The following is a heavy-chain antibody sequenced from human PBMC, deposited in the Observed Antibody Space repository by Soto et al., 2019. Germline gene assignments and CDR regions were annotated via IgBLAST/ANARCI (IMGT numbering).Heavy chain of an antibody. Sequence: QVQLLESGPGLVKPSETLPLTCTVSGGSISSHYWSWIRQPPGKGLEWIGYMYYSGTPNYNPSLKSRVTISVDTSKNQFSLKLSSVTAADTAVYYCARRITDGYTDAFDIWGQGTMVTVSS. J-gene: IGHJ3*02. D-gene: IGHD2-2*02. CDR1: GGSISSHY. CDR3: ARRITDGYTDAFDI. CDR2: MYYSGTP. V-gene: IGHV4-59*11.